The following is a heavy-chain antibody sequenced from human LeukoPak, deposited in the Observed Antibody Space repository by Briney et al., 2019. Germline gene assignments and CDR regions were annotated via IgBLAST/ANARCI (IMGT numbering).Heavy chain of an antibody. D-gene: IGHD2-21*01. V-gene: IGHV3-23*01. J-gene: IGHJ5*02. Sequence: GGSLRLSCAASGFTFSSYAMSWVRQAPGKGLVWVSAISGSGGSTYYADSVKGRFTISRDNSKNTLYLQMNSLRAEDTAVYYCAKPKHIVVVIGWFDPWGQGTLVTVSS. CDR3: AKPKHIVVVIGWFDP. CDR1: GFTFSSYA. CDR2: ISGSGGST.